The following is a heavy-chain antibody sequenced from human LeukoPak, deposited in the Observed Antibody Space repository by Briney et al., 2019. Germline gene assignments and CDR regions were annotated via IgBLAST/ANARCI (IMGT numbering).Heavy chain of an antibody. D-gene: IGHD2-2*01. CDR1: GFTFSSYG. CDR3: AKDHQDIVVVPAATAYYYGMDV. J-gene: IGHJ6*02. CDR2: IWYDGSNK. V-gene: IGHV3-33*06. Sequence: GGSLRLSCVASGFTFSSYGMHWVRQAPGKGLEWVAVIWYDGSNKYYADSVKGRFTISRDNSKNTLYLQMNSLRAEDTAVYYCAKDHQDIVVVPAATAYYYGMDVWGQGTTVTVSS.